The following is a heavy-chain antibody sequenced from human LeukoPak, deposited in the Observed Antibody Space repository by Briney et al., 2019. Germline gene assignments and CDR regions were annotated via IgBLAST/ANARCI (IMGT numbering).Heavy chain of an antibody. CDR2: IKQDGSEK. CDR3: ARAVCGGSCYSFYYYYYYYMDV. V-gene: IGHV3-7*01. D-gene: IGHD2-15*01. J-gene: IGHJ6*03. CDR1: GFTFSSYW. Sequence: PTGGSLRLSCAASGFTFSSYWMSWVRQAPGKGLEWVANIKQDGSEKYYVDSVKGRFTISRDNAKNSLYLQMNSLRAEDTAVYYCARAVCGGSCYSFYYYYYYYMDVWGKGTTVTVSS.